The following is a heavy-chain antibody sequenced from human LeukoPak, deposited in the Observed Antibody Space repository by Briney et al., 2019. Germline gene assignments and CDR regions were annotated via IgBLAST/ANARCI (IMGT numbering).Heavy chain of an antibody. CDR3: ARAYRSVLPSED. J-gene: IGHJ4*02. V-gene: IGHV3-53*01. Sequence: PGGSLRLSCAASGLTVSSNYMSWVRQAPGKGLEWVSVIYSGGSTSYADSVKGRFTISRDNSKNTLYLQMSSLRAEDTAVYYCARAYRSVLPSEDWGQGTLVTVSS. CDR1: GLTVSSNY. D-gene: IGHD3-16*02. CDR2: IYSGGST.